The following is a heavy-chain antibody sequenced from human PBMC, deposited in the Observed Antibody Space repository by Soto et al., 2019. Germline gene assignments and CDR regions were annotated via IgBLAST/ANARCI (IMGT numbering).Heavy chain of an antibody. CDR2: IYYSGST. J-gene: IGHJ6*02. CDR3: CWYGSSGHYGMDV. Sequence: SETLSLTCSFSGDSVTTHYLTWIRQSPGKGLEWIGSIYYSGSTYYNPSLKSRVTISVDTSKNQFSLKLSSVTAADTAVYYCCWYGSSGHYGMDVWGQGTTVTVSS. V-gene: IGHV4-59*05. D-gene: IGHD6-13*01. CDR1: GDSVTTHY.